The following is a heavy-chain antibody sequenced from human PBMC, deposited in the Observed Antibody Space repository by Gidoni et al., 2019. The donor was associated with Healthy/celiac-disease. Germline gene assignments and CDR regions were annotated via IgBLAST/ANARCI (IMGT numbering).Heavy chain of an antibody. J-gene: IGHJ4*02. CDR3: ARDREAYSSSWYEDY. CDR2: IWYDGSNK. V-gene: IGHV3-33*08. Sequence: QVQLVESGGGVVQPGRSLRLSCAASGFTFRSYGMHWVRQAPGKGLEWVAVIWYDGSNKYYADSVKGRFTISRDNSKNTLYLQMNSLRAEDTAVYYCARDREAYSSSWYEDYWGQGTLVTVSS. CDR1: GFTFRSYG. D-gene: IGHD6-13*01.